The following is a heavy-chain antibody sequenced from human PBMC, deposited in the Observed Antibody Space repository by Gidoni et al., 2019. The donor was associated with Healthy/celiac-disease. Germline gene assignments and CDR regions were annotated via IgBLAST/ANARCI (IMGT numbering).Heavy chain of an antibody. V-gene: IGHV4-59*01. CDR3: ARGRIAVAGTGDLDY. CDR1: GGSIRSYY. D-gene: IGHD6-19*01. J-gene: IGHJ4*02. CDR2: IYYSGST. Sequence: QVQLQESGPGLVKPSETLSLTCTVSGGSIRSYYWSWIRQPPGKGMEWIGYIYYSGSTNYNPSLKSRVTISVDTSKNQFSLKLSSVTAADTAVYYCARGRIAVAGTGDLDYWGQGTLVTVSS.